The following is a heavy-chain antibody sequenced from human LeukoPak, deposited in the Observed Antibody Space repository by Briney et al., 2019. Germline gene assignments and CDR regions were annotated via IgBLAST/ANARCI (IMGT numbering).Heavy chain of an antibody. CDR1: GFTFTNYH. D-gene: IGHD3-22*01. CDR2: ISSSSSSYI. Sequence: GGSLRLSCAASGFTFTNYHMNWVRQAPGKGLEWVSSISSSSSSYIYHADSVKGRFTISRDNAKNSLYLQMNSLRAADTAFYYCARARQDPSFNYYDSSGLTREALLDYWGQGTLVTVSS. CDR3: ARARQDPSFNYYDSSGLTREALLDY. J-gene: IGHJ4*02. V-gene: IGHV3-21*04.